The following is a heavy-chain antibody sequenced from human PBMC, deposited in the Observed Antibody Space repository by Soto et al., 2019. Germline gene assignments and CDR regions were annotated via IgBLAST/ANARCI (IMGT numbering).Heavy chain of an antibody. CDR2: VSGSGGST. Sequence: GGSLRLSCAASGFTFSSYAMSWVRQAPGKGLEWISAVSGSGGSTYYADSVKGRFTISRDNSKDTLYLQMNNLRAEDTAVYYCAKPPDYNWNDFWGPGILVTVSS. D-gene: IGHD3-10*01. J-gene: IGHJ5*01. CDR3: AKPPDYNWNDF. V-gene: IGHV3-23*01. CDR1: GFTFSSYA.